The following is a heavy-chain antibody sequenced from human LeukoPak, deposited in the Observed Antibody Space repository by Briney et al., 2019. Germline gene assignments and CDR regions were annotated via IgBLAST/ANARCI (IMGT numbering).Heavy chain of an antibody. CDR3: ARDALNYGHLSPFDY. D-gene: IGHD3-10*01. Sequence: ASVKVSCKASGYTFTGYYMHWVRQAPGQGLEWMGWINPNSCVTNYAQKFQGRVTMTRDTSISTAYMELSRLRFDDTAVYYCARDALNYGHLSPFDYWGQGTLVTVSS. V-gene: IGHV1-2*02. CDR2: INPNSCVT. J-gene: IGHJ4*02. CDR1: GYTFTGYY.